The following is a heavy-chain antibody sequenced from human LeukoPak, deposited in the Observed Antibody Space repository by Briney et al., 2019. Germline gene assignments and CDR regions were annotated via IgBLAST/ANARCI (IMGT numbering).Heavy chain of an antibody. Sequence: PSETLSLTCAVYGGSFSGYYWSWIRQPPGKGLEWIGYIYYSGSTNYNPSLKSRVTISVDTSKNQFSLKLSSVTAADTAVYYCARHIRGGGYNFDYWGQGTLVTVSS. CDR3: ARHIRGGGYNFDY. CDR1: GGSFSGYY. J-gene: IGHJ4*02. D-gene: IGHD5-24*01. V-gene: IGHV4-59*08. CDR2: IYYSGST.